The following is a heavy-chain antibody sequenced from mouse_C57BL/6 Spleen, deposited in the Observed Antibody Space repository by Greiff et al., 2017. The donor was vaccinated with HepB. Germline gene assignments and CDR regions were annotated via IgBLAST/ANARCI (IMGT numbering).Heavy chain of an antibody. CDR3: ARWYYYGSSYLYAMDY. V-gene: IGHV5-17*01. CDR1: GFTFSDYG. CDR2: ISSGSSTI. D-gene: IGHD1-1*01. J-gene: IGHJ4*01. Sequence: EVQLVESGGGLVKPGGSLKLSCAASGFTFSDYGMHWVRQAPEKGLEWVAYISSGSSTIYYAETVKGRFTISRDNAKNTLFLQMTSLRSEDTAMYYFARWYYYGSSYLYAMDYWGQGTSVTVSS.